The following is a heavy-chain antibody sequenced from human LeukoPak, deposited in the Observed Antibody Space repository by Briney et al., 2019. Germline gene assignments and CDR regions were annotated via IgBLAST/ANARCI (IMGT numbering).Heavy chain of an antibody. CDR2: FYNSGST. V-gene: IGHV4-4*07. Sequence: SETLSLTCSVSGASISNYYRSWIRQPAGKGLEFIGLFYNSGSTNCNPSLKSRVTMSVDTSKNQFSLKLSSVTAADTAVYYCARVGDYALKDWGQGTLVTVSS. J-gene: IGHJ4*02. D-gene: IGHD3-16*01. CDR1: GASISNYY. CDR3: ARVGDYALKD.